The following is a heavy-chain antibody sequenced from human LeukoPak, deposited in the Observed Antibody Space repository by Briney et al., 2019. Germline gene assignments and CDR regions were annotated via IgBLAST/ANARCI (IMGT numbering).Heavy chain of an antibody. CDR3: APGGYIGYGHAFDI. J-gene: IGHJ3*02. Sequence: SETLSLTCTVSGASVSNNNYYWGWIRQPPGKGLEWIASIYYSGSTYYNPSLKSRVTISVDTSKNHLSLILSSVTAADTAVYYCAPGGYIGYGHAFDIWGQGTMVTVSS. CDR2: IYYSGST. V-gene: IGHV4-39*07. CDR1: GASVSNNNYY. D-gene: IGHD5-12*01.